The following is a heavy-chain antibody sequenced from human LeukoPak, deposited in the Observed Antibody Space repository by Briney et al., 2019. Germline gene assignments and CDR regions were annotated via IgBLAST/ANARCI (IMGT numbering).Heavy chain of an antibody. CDR1: GCTFSSYG. D-gene: IGHD3/OR15-3a*01. Sequence: ASVKVSCKASGCTFSSYGISWVRQAPGQGLEWMGWISAYNGNTNYAQKLQGRVTMTTDPSTSPAYMALRSLRSDEPAVYYCARDWTLSGPRGGFDCWGQGTLVTVSS. J-gene: IGHJ4*01. CDR3: ARDWTLSGPRGGFDC. CDR2: ISAYNGNT. V-gene: IGHV1-18*01.